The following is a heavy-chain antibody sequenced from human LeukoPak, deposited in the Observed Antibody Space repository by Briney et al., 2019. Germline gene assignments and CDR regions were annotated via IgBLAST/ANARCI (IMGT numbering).Heavy chain of an antibody. V-gene: IGHV3-23*01. D-gene: IGHD3-22*01. CDR1: GFTFSTYA. CDR2: FSGSGGGT. CDR3: ASRNYYDSLFDI. J-gene: IGHJ3*02. Sequence: GGSLRLSCEASGFTFSTYAMSWVRQAPGKGLEWVSSFSGSGGGTYYADSVKGRFTISRDNSKNTLYLQMNSLRAEDTAVYYCASRNYYDSLFDIWGQGTMVTVSS.